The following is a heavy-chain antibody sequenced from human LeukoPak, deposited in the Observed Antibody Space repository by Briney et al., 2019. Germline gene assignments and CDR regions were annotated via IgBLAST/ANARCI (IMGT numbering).Heavy chain of an antibody. CDR3: ARRGYDSSGYNWFDP. CDR1: GHTFTGYY. CDR2: INPNSGGT. Sequence: GASAKVSCRASGHTFTGYYMHWVRQAPGQGLEWMGWINPNSGGTNYAQKFQGRVTMTRDTSTSTVYMELSSLRFEDTAVYYCARRGYDSSGYNWFDPWGQGTLVTVSS. V-gene: IGHV1-2*02. D-gene: IGHD3-22*01. J-gene: IGHJ5*02.